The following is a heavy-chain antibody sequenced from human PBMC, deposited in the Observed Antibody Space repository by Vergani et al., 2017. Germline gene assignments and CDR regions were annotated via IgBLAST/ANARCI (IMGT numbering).Heavy chain of an antibody. J-gene: IGHJ6*02. CDR2: IRFDGSNK. CDR3: AKDRPTNMFRGAYGLDV. V-gene: IGHV3-30*02. CDR1: GLTFSTCG. Sequence: VQLVESGGGLVQPGGSLRLSCAASGLTFSTCGMHWVRRAPGKGLEWVAFIRFDGSNKYYGDSVNGRFIISRDNSKNTVDLRMNSLRTDDTAIYYCAKDRPTNMFRGAYGLDVWGQGTTVTVSS. D-gene: IGHD3-10*01.